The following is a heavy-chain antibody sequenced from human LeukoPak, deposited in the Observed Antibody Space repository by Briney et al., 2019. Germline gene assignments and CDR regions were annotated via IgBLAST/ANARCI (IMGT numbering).Heavy chain of an antibody. CDR1: GYSISSGYY. D-gene: IGHD3-10*01. CDR2: IYHSGST. CDR3: ARSDGYGLVGI. V-gene: IGHV4-38-2*02. Sequence: SETLSLTCTGSGYSISSGYYWGWSRQPPGKGLEWIGSIYHSGSTYYNPSLKSRVIIIIDTPKNHFSLTLSSVTAADTAVYYCARSDGYGLVGIWGQGTMVTVSS. J-gene: IGHJ3*02.